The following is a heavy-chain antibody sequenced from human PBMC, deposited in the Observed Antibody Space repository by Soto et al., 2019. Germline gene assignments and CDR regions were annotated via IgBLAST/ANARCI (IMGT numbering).Heavy chain of an antibody. Sequence: QVTLKESGPVLVKPTETLTLTCTVSGFSLSNAKMSVSWIRQPPGKALEWLAHIFSNDEKSYNTSLKTRLTIPKDTSKSQVVLTMTNMDPVDTATYYCARIPCIGYCSSGGSRSRSFDPWGQGTLVTVSS. D-gene: IGHD2-15*01. J-gene: IGHJ5*02. CDR3: ARIPCIGYCSSGGSRSRSFDP. CDR2: IFSNDEK. V-gene: IGHV2-26*01. CDR1: GFSLSNAKMS.